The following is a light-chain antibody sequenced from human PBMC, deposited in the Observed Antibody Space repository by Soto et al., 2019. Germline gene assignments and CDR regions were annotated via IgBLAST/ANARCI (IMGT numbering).Light chain of an antibody. Sequence: IRMTQSPASLSASTGDGVTITFLASQGISTCLGWYQQKPGKAPKLLIYDASSLESGVPSRFSGSGSGTEFTLTISSLQPDDFATYYCQQYNSYSPLTFGGGTRWIS. J-gene: IGKJ4*01. CDR1: QGISTC. V-gene: IGKV1-5*01. CDR2: DAS. CDR3: QQYNSYSPLT.